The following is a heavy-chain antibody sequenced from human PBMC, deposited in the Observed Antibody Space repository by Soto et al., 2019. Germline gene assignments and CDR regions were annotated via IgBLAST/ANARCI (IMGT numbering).Heavy chain of an antibody. CDR3: ARVNYGDYYYGMDV. CDR1: GGSINYSY. Sequence: SETLSLSCTVSGGSINYSYWTWIRQPPGKGLEWIGYISYTGSANYNASLKSRLTISVDTSKNQFSLKLSSVTAADTALYYCARVNYGDYYYGMDVWGQGTTVTVSS. J-gene: IGHJ6*02. D-gene: IGHD4-17*01. CDR2: ISYTGSA. V-gene: IGHV4-59*01.